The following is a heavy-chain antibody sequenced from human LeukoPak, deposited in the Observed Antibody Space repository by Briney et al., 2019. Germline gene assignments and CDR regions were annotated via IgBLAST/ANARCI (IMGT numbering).Heavy chain of an antibody. Sequence: PGGSLRLSCTTSGFTFGDYAMSWVRQAPGKGLEWVSAISGSGGSTYYADSVKGRFTISRDNSKNTLYLQMNSLRAEDTAVYYCAKDLGSMVRGVIGWFDPWGQGTLVTVSS. J-gene: IGHJ5*02. CDR2: ISGSGGST. D-gene: IGHD3-10*01. V-gene: IGHV3-23*01. CDR1: GFTFGDYA. CDR3: AKDLGSMVRGVIGWFDP.